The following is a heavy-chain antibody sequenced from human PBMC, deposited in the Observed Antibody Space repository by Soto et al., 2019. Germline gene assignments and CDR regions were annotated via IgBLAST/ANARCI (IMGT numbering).Heavy chain of an antibody. CDR2: IYYSGST. Sequence: LSLTCTVSGGSISSYYWSWIRQPPGKGLEWIGYIYYSGSTNYNPSLKSRVTISVDTSKNQFSLKLSSVTAADTAVYYCARDRGSGSYYISGNWFDPWGQGTLVTVSS. CDR1: GGSISSYY. V-gene: IGHV4-59*01. CDR3: ARDRGSGSYYISGNWFDP. J-gene: IGHJ5*02. D-gene: IGHD3-10*01.